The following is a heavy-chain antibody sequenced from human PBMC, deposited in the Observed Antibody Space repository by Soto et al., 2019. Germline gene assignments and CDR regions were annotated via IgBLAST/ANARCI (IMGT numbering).Heavy chain of an antibody. CDR2: INPSGST. CDR1: GGSFSGYY. Sequence: QVQLQQWGAGLLKPSETLSLTCAVYGGSFSGYYWSWIRQPPGKGLEWIGEINPSGSTNYNPSLTRRFTTSVDTSKNQFSLKLSSVTAADTAVYYCARGQPELDTSAFDYWGQGTLVTVSS. J-gene: IGHJ4*02. D-gene: IGHD1-7*01. CDR3: ARGQPELDTSAFDY. V-gene: IGHV4-34*01.